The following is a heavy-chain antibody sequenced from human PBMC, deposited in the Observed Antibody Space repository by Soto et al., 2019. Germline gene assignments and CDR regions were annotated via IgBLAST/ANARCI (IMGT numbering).Heavy chain of an antibody. CDR3: ARLWFGESSFDY. J-gene: IGHJ4*02. V-gene: IGHV4-39*01. CDR1: GVSISSSSYY. CDR2: IYYSGST. Sequence: SETLSLTCTVSGVSISSSSYYWGWIRQPPGKGLEWIGSIYYSGSTYYNPSLTSRVTISVDTSKNQFSLKLSSVTAADTAVYYCARLWFGESSFDYWGQGTLVTVSS. D-gene: IGHD3-10*01.